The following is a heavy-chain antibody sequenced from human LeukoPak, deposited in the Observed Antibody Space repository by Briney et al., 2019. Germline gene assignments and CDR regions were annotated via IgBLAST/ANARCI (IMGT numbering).Heavy chain of an antibody. V-gene: IGHV3-30-3*01. D-gene: IGHD2-2*01. J-gene: IGHJ4*02. CDR1: GFTFSSYA. CDR3: ARDTCSSTSCPLSY. CDR2: ISYDGSNK. Sequence: GGSLRLSCAASGFTFSSYAMHWVRQAPGKGLEWGAVISYDGSNKYYADSVKGRFTISRDNSKNTLYLQMNSLRAEDTAVYYCARDTCSSTSCPLSYWGQGTLVTVSS.